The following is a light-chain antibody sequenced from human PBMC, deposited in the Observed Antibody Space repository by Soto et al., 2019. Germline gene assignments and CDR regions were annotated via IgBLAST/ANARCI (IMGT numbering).Light chain of an antibody. J-gene: IGKJ1*01. CDR3: QQSYSSPPWT. V-gene: IGKV1-39*01. Sequence: DIQMTQSPSSLSASVGDRVTISCRASQTISTFLNWYQQKPGTAPRLLIYRASSVNSGVPPRFSGSGSGRDFTLTISSLRPEDIATYFCQQSYSSPPWTFGQGTKGDIK. CDR1: QTISTF. CDR2: RAS.